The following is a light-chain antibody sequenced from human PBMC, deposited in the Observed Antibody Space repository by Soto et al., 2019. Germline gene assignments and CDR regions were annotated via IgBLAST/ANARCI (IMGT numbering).Light chain of an antibody. CDR3: EQYGSSPRT. Sequence: EIVLKQSPATLSLSPGVRATLSCRPSQSVSSNYFAWYQQRPGQAPRLLIYGISSRATGIPDRFSGSGSGTDFTLTISRLEPEDFAVYYCEQYGSSPRTFGQGTKVDIK. CDR2: GIS. J-gene: IGKJ1*01. V-gene: IGKV3-20*01. CDR1: QSVSSNY.